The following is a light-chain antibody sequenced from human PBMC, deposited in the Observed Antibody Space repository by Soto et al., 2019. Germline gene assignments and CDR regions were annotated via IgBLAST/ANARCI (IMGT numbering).Light chain of an antibody. V-gene: IGKV1-33*01. CDR3: QQYDDRPYT. J-gene: IGKJ2*01. Sequence: DIQMPQSPSSLSASVGDRVTVTCQASQDISNDLNWYQQKPGQAPILLIYDASNLETGVPSRFSGSGSGTDFTFTISSLQPEDLATYYCQQYDDRPYTFGQGTKLDIK. CDR2: DAS. CDR1: QDISND.